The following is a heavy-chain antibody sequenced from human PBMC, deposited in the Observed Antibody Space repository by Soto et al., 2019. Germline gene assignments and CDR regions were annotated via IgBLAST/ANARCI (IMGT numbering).Heavy chain of an antibody. J-gene: IGHJ6*02. CDR3: AKDAGFWNVFYYHYYGFDV. Sequence: ASVKVSCKASGYTFTSYDINWVRQATGQGLEWMGWMNPNSGNTGYAQKFQGRVTMTRNTSISTAYMELSSLRSEDTAVYYCAKDAGFWNVFYYHYYGFDVWGQGTTVTVSS. D-gene: IGHD3-3*01. CDR1: GYTFTSYD. CDR2: MNPNSGNT. V-gene: IGHV1-8*01.